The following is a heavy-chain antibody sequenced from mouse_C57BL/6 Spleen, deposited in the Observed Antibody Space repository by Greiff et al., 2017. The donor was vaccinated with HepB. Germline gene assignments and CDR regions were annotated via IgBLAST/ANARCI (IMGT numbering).Heavy chain of an antibody. CDR2: IDPSDSYT. CDR1: GYTFTSYW. Sequence: VQLQQPGAELVMPGASVKLSCKASGYTFTSYWMHWVKQRPGQGLEWIGEIDPSDSYTNYNQKFKGKSTLTVDKSSSTAYMQLSSLTSEDSAVYYCARGKYSNYYAMDYWGQGTSVTVSS. V-gene: IGHV1-69*01. CDR3: ARGKYSNYYAMDY. J-gene: IGHJ4*01. D-gene: IGHD2-5*01.